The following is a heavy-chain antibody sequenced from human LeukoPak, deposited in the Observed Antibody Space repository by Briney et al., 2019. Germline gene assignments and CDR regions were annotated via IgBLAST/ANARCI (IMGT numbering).Heavy chain of an antibody. V-gene: IGHV3-53*01. Sequence: PGGSLRLSCAASGFTVSNKYMTWVRQAPGKGLEWVSLIYSDGRTYYADSVKGRCTISRDNSKNTLYLQMNSLRVEDTAVYYCARGGIVGARWFDPWGQGTLVTVSS. CDR1: GFTVSNKY. CDR2: IYSDGRT. D-gene: IGHD1-26*01. J-gene: IGHJ5*02. CDR3: ARGGIVGARWFDP.